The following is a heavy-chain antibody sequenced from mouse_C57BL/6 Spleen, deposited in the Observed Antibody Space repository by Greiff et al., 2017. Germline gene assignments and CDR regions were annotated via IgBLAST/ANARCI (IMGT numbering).Heavy chain of an antibody. D-gene: IGHD1-1*01. CDR1: GYTFPSYT. J-gene: IGHJ1*03. CDR2: INPSRGYT. V-gene: IGHV1-4*01. Sequence: QVQLQQSGAELARPGASVKMSCKASGYTFPSYTMHWVKQRPGQGLEWIGYINPSRGYTTYNQKFKDKATLTADKSSSTAYMQLSSLTSEDSAVYYCARTGYYGSSYWYFDVWGTGTTVTVSS. CDR3: ARTGYYGSSYWYFDV.